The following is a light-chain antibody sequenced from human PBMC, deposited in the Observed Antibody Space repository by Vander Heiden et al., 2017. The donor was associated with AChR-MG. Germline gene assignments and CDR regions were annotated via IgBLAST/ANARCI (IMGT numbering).Light chain of an antibody. J-gene: IGLJ1*01. CDR3: SSCTSSSTYV. CDR2: DVS. CDR1: SSDLDDYNY. Sequence: QSALTQPASVSGSPGQSITIACTGTSSDLDDYNYVSWYQHHPGKAPTLMIYDVSNRPSGVSNRFSGSKSGNTASLTISGLQAEDEADYYCSSCTSSSTYVFGTGTKVTVL. V-gene: IGLV2-14*03.